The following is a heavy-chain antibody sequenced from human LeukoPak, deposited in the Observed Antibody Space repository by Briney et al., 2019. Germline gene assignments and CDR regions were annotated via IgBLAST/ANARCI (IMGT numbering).Heavy chain of an antibody. CDR2: MNPNSGNI. CDR3: ARGRLQAPVYSTRWYRASNWFDP. CDR1: GYTFTSYD. Sequence: GASVKVSCKASGYTFTSYDINWVRQATGQGLEWMGWMNPNSGNIGYAQNFQGRVTITRDTSISTVYMELSSLRSEDTAVYYCARGRLQAPVYSTRWYRASNWFDPWGQGTLVTVSS. J-gene: IGHJ5*02. D-gene: IGHD6-13*01. V-gene: IGHV1-8*01.